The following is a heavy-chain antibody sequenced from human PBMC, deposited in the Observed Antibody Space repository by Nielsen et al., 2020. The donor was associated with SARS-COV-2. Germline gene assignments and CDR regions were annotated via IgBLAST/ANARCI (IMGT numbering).Heavy chain of an antibody. CDR1: DYSFTTFG. V-gene: IGHV1-18*01. CDR2: ISTHNGHT. J-gene: IGHJ2*01. CDR3: ARDHTMLRGRVLYFDL. Sequence: ASVKVSCKASDYSFTTFGIHWVRQTPGQGLEWMGWISTHNGHTAYAQNLQGRVTMTTDTSTSTAYMELRGLRSDDTAVYYCARDHTMLRGRVLYFDLWGRGTLVTVSS. D-gene: IGHD3-10*01.